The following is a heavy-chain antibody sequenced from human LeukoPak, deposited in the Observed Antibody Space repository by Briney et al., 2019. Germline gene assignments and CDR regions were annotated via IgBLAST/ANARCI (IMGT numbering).Heavy chain of an antibody. D-gene: IGHD3-3*01. CDR2: ISYDGSNK. V-gene: IGHV3-30-3*01. Sequence: LPGGSLRLSCAASGFTFSSYAMHWVRQAPGKGLEWVAVISYDGSNKYYADSVKGRFTISRDNSKNTLYLQMNSLRAEDTAVYYCAKAYVVTIFGVVYYFDYWGQGTLVAVSS. CDR1: GFTFSSYA. CDR3: AKAYVVTIFGVVYYFDY. J-gene: IGHJ4*02.